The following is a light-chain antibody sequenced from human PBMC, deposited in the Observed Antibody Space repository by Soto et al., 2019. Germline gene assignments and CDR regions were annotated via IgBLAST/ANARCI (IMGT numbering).Light chain of an antibody. CDR2: EAY. CDR1: SNDVGRYNL. CDR3: CSYAARSSYV. J-gene: IGLJ1*01. V-gene: IGLV2-23*01. Sequence: QSALTQPASVSGSPGQSITISCTGTSNDVGRYNLVSWYQHLPGKAPKLLIYEAYKWPSGVSDRFSGSKSGNTASLTISGLQAEDEADYYCCSYAARSSYVFGTGTKLTVL.